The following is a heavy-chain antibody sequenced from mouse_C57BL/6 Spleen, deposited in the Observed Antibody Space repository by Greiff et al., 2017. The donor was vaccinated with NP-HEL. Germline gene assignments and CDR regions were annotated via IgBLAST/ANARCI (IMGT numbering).Heavy chain of an antibody. CDR3: ARGGTITAVVATYYYALDY. CDR1: GYTFTSYW. CDR2: IDPSDSET. V-gene: IGHV1-52*01. J-gene: IGHJ4*01. Sequence: QVQLQQPGAELVRPGSSVKLSCKASGYTFTSYWMHWVKQRPIQGLEWIGNIDPSDSETHYNQKFKDKATLTVDKSSSTAYMQLSSLTSEDSAVYCCARGGTITAVVATYYYALDYWGQGTSVTVAS. D-gene: IGHD1-1*01.